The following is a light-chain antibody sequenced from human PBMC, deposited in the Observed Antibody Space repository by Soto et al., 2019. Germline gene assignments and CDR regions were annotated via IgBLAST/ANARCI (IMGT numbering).Light chain of an antibody. CDR3: QSNDSSLSVV. V-gene: IGLV1-40*01. CDR1: SSNIGAGYA. Sequence: QSVLTQPPSVSGAPGQRVTISCTGSSSNIGAGYAVHWYQQLPGTAPKLVIYGNTNRPSGVPDRFSGSMSGTSASLAITGLQAEDEADYYCQSNDSSLSVVFGGGTKVTVL. CDR2: GNT. J-gene: IGLJ2*01.